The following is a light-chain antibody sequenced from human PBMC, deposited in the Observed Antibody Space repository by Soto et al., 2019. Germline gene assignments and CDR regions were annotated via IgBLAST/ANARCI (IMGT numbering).Light chain of an antibody. CDR1: QSVSSN. J-gene: IGKJ4*01. CDR2: GAS. CDR3: QQSNKWPPVT. Sequence: EIVMTQSPATLSVSPGERATLSCRASQSVSSNLAWYQQKPGQAPRLLIYGASTRATGIPARFSGSGSGTEFTLTISSLQSEDFGVYYCQQSNKWPPVTFGGGTKVDIK. V-gene: IGKV3-15*01.